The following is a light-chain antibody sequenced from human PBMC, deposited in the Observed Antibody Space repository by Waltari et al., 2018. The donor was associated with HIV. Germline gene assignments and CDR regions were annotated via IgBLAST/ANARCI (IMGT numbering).Light chain of an antibody. CDR2: ATS. CDR1: QGLTSY. J-gene: IGKJ3*01. Sequence: DIQVTQSPSSLSASVGDSVTITCWANQGLTSYLAWYQQKPGNTPKFLISATSSLRGGVPSRFGGSGSGTDFTLIINNLQPEDFATYYCLQALSFPLTFGPGTKVDVK. V-gene: IGKV1-12*01. CDR3: LQALSFPLT.